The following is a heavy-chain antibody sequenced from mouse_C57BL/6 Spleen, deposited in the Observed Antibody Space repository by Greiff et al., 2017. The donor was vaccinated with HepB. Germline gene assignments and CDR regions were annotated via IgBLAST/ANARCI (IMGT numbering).Heavy chain of an antibody. Sequence: QVQLQQPGAELWMPGASVKLFRKASGYTFTSYWMHWVKQRPGQGIEWVGEIDPSDSYTNYNQKFKGKSTLTVDKSSSTAYMQLSSLTSEDSAVYDCARGSYYGSSKYFDVWGTGTTVTVSS. V-gene: IGHV1-69*01. CDR2: IDPSDSYT. D-gene: IGHD1-1*01. CDR1: GYTFTSYW. CDR3: ARGSYYGSSKYFDV. J-gene: IGHJ1*03.